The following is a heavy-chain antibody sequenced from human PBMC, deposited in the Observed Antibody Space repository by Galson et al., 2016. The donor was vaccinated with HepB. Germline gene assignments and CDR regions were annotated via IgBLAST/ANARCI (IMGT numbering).Heavy chain of an antibody. V-gene: IGHV4-59*01. J-gene: IGHJ6*02. CDR1: GASISGYY. CDR3: ARDDSGGWYGFHYGMDV. D-gene: IGHD6-19*01. CDR2: IYYSGRT. Sequence: SETLSLTCTVSGASISGYYLSWIRQPPGKGLEWIGYIYYSGRTNYNPSLESRVTISVDTSKNQFSLKLSSVTAADTAVYYCARDDSGGWYGFHYGMDVWAKGPRSPSP.